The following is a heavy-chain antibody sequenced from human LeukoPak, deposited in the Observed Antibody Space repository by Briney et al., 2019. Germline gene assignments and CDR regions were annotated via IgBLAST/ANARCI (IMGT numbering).Heavy chain of an antibody. CDR3: AKSNSTRDYYFDY. Sequence: GGSLRLSCAASGFTFSSYGMHWVRQAPGKGLEWVAVISYDGSNKYYADSVKGRFTISRDNSKNTLYLQMNTLRAEDTAVYYCAKSNSTRDYYFDYWGQGTLVTVSS. J-gene: IGHJ4*02. CDR2: ISYDGSNK. D-gene: IGHD4-11*01. V-gene: IGHV3-30*18. CDR1: GFTFSSYG.